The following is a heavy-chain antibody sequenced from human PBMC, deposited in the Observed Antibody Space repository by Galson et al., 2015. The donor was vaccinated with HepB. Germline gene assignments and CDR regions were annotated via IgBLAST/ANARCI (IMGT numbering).Heavy chain of an antibody. CDR1: GFSFSSYA. V-gene: IGHV3-23*01. CDR3: AKSLGPSYYYYMDV. J-gene: IGHJ6*03. Sequence: SLRLSCAASGFSFSSYAMNWVRQAPGKGLEWVSTVTGSGSVTYYADSVKGRFTISRDNSKNTLYLQINSLGAEDTAVYHCAKSLGPSYYYYMDVWGKGTTVTVSS. CDR2: VTGSGSVT.